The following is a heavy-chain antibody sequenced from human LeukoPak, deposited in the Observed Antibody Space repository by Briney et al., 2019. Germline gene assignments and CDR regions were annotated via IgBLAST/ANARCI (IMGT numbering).Heavy chain of an antibody. J-gene: IGHJ6*02. D-gene: IGHD3-10*01. CDR1: RYSFTSYW. CDR2: IYPGDSDT. CDR3: ARLRGVRGVIIRAYYYYGMDV. Sequence: GESLKISCKGSRYSFTSYWIGWVRQMPGKGLEWMGIIYPGDSDTRYSPSFQGQVTISADKSISTAYLQWSSLKASDTAMYYCARLRGVRGVIIRAYYYYGMDVWGQGTTVTVSS. V-gene: IGHV5-51*01.